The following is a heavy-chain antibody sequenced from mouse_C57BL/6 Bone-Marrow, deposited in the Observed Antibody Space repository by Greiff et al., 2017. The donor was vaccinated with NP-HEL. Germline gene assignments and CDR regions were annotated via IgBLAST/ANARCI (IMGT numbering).Heavy chain of an antibody. CDR3: ARPYYSNFSGFAY. Sequence: DVHLVESGGGLVQPGGSLKLSCAASGFTFSDYGMAWVRQAPRKGPGWVAFISNLAYSIYYADTVTGRFTISRENAKNTLYLEMSSLRSEDTAMYYCARPYYSNFSGFAYWGQGTLVTVSA. CDR2: ISNLAYSI. D-gene: IGHD2-5*01. V-gene: IGHV5-15*01. CDR1: GFTFSDYG. J-gene: IGHJ3*01.